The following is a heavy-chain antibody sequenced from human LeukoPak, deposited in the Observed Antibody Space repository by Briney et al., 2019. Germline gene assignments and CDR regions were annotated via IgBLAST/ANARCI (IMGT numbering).Heavy chain of an antibody. D-gene: IGHD3-22*01. Sequence: PGGSLRLSCAASGFTFSSYGMHWVRQAPGKGLEWVAIIWYDGSNKYCAYSVKGRFTISRDNSKNTLYLQMNSLRAEDTAVYYCARGVMYYDSSGYLFDYWGQGILVTVTS. J-gene: IGHJ4*02. V-gene: IGHV3-33*01. CDR3: ARGVMYYDSSGYLFDY. CDR1: GFTFSSYG. CDR2: IWYDGSNK.